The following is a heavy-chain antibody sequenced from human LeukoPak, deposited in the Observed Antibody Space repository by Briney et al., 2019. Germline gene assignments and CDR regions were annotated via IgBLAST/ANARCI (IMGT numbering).Heavy chain of an antibody. D-gene: IGHD5-12*01. CDR1: GFTFTNYW. CDR2: INTDGSNT. J-gene: IGHJ3*02. V-gene: IGHV3-74*01. CDR3: ARGKGLANLAFDI. Sequence: PGGSLRLSCAASGFTFTNYWMHWVRQAPGKGLVWVSRINTDGSNTTYADSVKGRFTISRDNAENTLYLQMDSLRAEDTAVYYCARGKGLANLAFDIWGQGTMVTVSS.